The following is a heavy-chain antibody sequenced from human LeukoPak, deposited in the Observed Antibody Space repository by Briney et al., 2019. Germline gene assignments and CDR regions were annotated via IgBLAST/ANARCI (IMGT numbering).Heavy chain of an antibody. Sequence: GASLKLSCKASGYTFTSYDTNWVRQATGQGLEWMGWMNPNSGNTGYAQKFQGRVTIPRNTSISTAYMELSSLRSEDTAVYYCARGRVTMVRGVISDYYYYYMDVWGKGTTVTVSS. CDR1: GYTFTSYD. J-gene: IGHJ6*03. V-gene: IGHV1-8*03. CDR2: MNPNSGNT. D-gene: IGHD3-10*01. CDR3: ARGRVTMVRGVISDYYYYYMDV.